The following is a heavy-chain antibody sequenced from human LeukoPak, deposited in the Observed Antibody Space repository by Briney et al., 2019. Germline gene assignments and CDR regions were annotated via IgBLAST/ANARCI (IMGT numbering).Heavy chain of an antibody. CDR2: IYHSGST. V-gene: IGHV4-38-2*01. Sequence: PSENLSLTCAVSGYSISSGYYWGWIRQPPGKGLECIGSIYHSGSTYYNPSLKSRVTISVDTSKNQFSLKLSSVTAADTAVYCCARHPSGSYYLLDYWGQGTQVTVSS. CDR1: GYSISSGYY. CDR3: ARHPSGSYYLLDY. D-gene: IGHD1-26*01. J-gene: IGHJ4*02.